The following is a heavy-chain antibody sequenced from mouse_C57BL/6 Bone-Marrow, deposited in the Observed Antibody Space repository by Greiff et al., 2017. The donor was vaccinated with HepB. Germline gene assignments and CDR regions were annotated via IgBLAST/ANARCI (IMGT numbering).Heavy chain of an antibody. D-gene: IGHD2-4*01. CDR1: GFTFSSYA. J-gene: IGHJ2*01. V-gene: IGHV5-4*01. CDR3: ARDMNDYHFDY. CDR2: ISDGGSYT. Sequence: DVKLVESGGGLVKPGGSLKLSCAASGFTFSSYAMSWVRQTPEKRLEWVATISDGGSYTYYPDNVKGRFTISRDNAKNNLYLQMSHLKSEDTAMYYCARDMNDYHFDYWGQGTTLTVSS.